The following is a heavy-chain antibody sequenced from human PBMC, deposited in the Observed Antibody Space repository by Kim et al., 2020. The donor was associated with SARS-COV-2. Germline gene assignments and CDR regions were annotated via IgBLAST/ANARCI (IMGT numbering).Heavy chain of an antibody. Sequence: GGSLRLSCAASGFTFSVYGMHWVRQAPGKGLEWVSVIRADGSNKYYAYSVKGRFTISRDNSKNMLFLQMNSLRAEDTAVYYCASFESWGQGTLVTVSS. J-gene: IGHJ4*02. CDR1: GFTFSVYG. V-gene: IGHV3-33*08. CDR2: IRADGSNK. CDR3: ASFES.